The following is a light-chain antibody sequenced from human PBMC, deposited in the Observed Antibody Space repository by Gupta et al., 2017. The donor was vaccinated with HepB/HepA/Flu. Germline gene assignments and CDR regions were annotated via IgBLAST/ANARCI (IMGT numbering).Light chain of an antibody. CDR1: QSISNW. J-gene: IGKJ1*01. Sequence: DIHMTQSPSTLSASVGDRVTITCRASQSISNWLAWYQQKAGKAPKLLIYKASSLESGVPSRFSGSGSGTEFTLTSSRLQHDDFANYYCQQDNSQGTFGQGTKVEIK. CDR2: KAS. CDR3: QQDNSQGT. V-gene: IGKV1-5*03.